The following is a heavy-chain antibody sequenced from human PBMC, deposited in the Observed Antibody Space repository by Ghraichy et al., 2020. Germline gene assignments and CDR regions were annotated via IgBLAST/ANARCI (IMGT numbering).Heavy chain of an antibody. V-gene: IGHV4-34*01. J-gene: IGHJ1*01. CDR2: INHSGST. CDR1: GGSFSGYY. Sequence: SQTLSLTCAVYGGSFSGYYWSWIRQPPRKGLEWIGEINHSGSTNYNPSLKSRVTISVDTSKNQFSLKLSSVTAADTAVYYCARGIFGRWLLLRGRSAYFQHWGQGTLVTVSS. D-gene: IGHD3-22*01. CDR3: ARGIFGRWLLLRGRSAYFQH.